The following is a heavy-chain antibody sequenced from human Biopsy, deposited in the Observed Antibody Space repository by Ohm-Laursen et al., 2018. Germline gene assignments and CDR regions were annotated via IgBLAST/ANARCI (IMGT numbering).Heavy chain of an antibody. J-gene: IGHJ4*02. D-gene: IGHD2-15*01. V-gene: IGHV4-59*08. CDR2: ISDSGST. Sequence: GTLSPTCVVSGGSISSFYWTWIRQPPGKGPEWIGDISDSGSTNYKPSLKSRVIISVDTSKNQFSLNLSSVTAADTAVYYCARRGSGGRSFDHWGQGTLVTVSS. CDR1: GGSISSFY. CDR3: ARRGSGGRSFDH.